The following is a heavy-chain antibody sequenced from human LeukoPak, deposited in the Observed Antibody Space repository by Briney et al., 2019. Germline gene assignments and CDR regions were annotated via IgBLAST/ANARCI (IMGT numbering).Heavy chain of an antibody. CDR1: GGSFSGYY. J-gene: IGHJ4*02. CDR3: ASSGYYGSGYFDY. Sequence: SETLSLTCAVYGGSFSGYYWSWIRQPPGKGLEWIGEINHSGGTNYNPSLKSRVTISVDTSKNQFSLKLSSVTAADTAVYYCASSGYYGSGYFDYWGQGTLVTVSS. V-gene: IGHV4-34*01. D-gene: IGHD3-10*01. CDR2: INHSGGT.